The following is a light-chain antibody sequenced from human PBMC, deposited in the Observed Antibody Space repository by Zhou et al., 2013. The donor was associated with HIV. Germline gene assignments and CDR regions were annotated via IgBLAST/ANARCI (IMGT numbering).Light chain of an antibody. Sequence: DVQMTQSPPSLSASVGDRVTITCRASQSIGSYLNWCQYKPGKAPELLIYAASSLRSGVPSRFRGSGSGTDFTLTISSLQPEDFATYFCQQYSSFPWTFGHGTKVEIK. V-gene: IGKV1-39*01. J-gene: IGKJ1*01. CDR2: AAS. CDR1: QSIGSY. CDR3: QQYSSFPWT.